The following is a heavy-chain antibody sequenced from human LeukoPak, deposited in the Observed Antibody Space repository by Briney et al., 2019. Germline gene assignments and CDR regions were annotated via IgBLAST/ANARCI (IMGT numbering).Heavy chain of an antibody. CDR2: IYYSGST. CDR3: ARGGKYYGDYWYFDL. Sequence: SETLSLTCTVSGGSISSYYRSWLRQPPGKGLEWIGYIYYSGSTNYNPSLKSRVTISVDTSKNQFSLKLSSVTAADTAVYYCARGGKYYGDYWYFDLWGRGTLVTVSS. CDR1: GGSISSYY. V-gene: IGHV4-59*01. D-gene: IGHD4-17*01. J-gene: IGHJ2*01.